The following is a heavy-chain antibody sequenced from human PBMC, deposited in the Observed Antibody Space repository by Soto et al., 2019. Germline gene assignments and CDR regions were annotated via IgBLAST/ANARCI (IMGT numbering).Heavy chain of an antibody. J-gene: IGHJ3*02. Sequence: PGGSLRLSCAASGFTFYSHWMSWVRQAPGKXLEWVANIKQDGSEKYYVDSVKGRFTTSRDNAKNSLYLQMNSLRAEDTAVYFCARTPYYYDSSGFYDEPFDIWGQRTLVTVSS. D-gene: IGHD3-22*01. V-gene: IGHV3-7*01. CDR2: IKQDGSEK. CDR1: GFTFYSHW. CDR3: ARTPYYYDSSGFYDEPFDI.